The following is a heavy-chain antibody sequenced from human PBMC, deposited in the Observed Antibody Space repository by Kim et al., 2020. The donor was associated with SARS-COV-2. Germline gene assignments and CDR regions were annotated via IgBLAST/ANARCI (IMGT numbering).Heavy chain of an antibody. CDR1: GGSFSGYY. CDR2: INHSGST. Sequence: SETLSLTCAVYGGSFSGYYWSWIRHPPGKGLEWIGEINHSGSTNYNPTLKRRVTISVDTSRTQFSLNLSSVTAADTAVYYCASGRHYLISLVRRLGAFDIWGQGTMVTVSS. CDR3: ASGRHYLISLVRRLGAFDI. V-gene: IGHV4-34*01. D-gene: IGHD3-9*01. J-gene: IGHJ3*02.